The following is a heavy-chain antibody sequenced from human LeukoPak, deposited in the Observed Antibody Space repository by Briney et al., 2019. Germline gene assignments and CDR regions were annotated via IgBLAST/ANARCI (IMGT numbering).Heavy chain of an antibody. CDR1: GYSFTRFN. J-gene: IGHJ5*02. CDR3: ARSRPWLIWFDP. D-gene: IGHD5-12*01. V-gene: IGHV1-2*02. CDR2: IDPDTGGT. Sequence: ASVKVSCKTSGYSFTRFNINWVRQAPGQGLEWMGWIDPDTGGTEYAQKFQGRVTMTRDTSINTAYMGLNSLRSDDTALYYCARSRPWLIWFDPWGQGTLVTVSS.